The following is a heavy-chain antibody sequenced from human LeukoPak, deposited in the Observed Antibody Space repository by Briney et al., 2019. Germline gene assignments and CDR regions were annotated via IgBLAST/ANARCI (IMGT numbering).Heavy chain of an antibody. CDR3: ARRVVAAKNNWFDP. Sequence: ASVKVSCKASGYTFSTSGISWVRQAPGQGLEWMGWISAYNGNTNYAQELQGRVTMTTDTSTSTAYMELRSLRSDDTAVYYCARRVVAAKNNWFDPWGQGTLVTVSS. CDR2: ISAYNGNT. J-gene: IGHJ5*02. D-gene: IGHD2-15*01. V-gene: IGHV1-18*01. CDR1: GYTFSTSG.